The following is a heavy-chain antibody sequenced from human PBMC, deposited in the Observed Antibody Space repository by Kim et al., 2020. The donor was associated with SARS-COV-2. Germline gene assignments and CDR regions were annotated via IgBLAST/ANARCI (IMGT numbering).Heavy chain of an antibody. V-gene: IGHV3-15*01. CDR2: IKSKSDGGKT. J-gene: IGHJ4*02. Sequence: GGSLRLSCAASGFTFSNAWMSWVRQAPGKGLEWVGRIKSKSDGGKTDYAEPVKGRFTISRDDSKNTLNQQMKSLKTEDTAVYYCTTDPGKPRVYYGSGDVDYWGQGTLFTVSS. D-gene: IGHD3-10*01. CDR1: GFTFSNAW. CDR3: TTDPGKPRVYYGSGDVDY.